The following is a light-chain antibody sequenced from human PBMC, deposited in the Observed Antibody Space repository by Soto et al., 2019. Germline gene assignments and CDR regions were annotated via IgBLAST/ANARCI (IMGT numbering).Light chain of an antibody. CDR3: SSHAAGSTLI. CDR1: SSDVGGYNE. V-gene: IGLV2-14*03. CDR2: DVT. J-gene: IGLJ2*01. Sequence: QSVLTQPDSVSGSPGQTTTISCTGTSSDVGGYNEVSWYQQRPGKAPKLMIYDVTNRPSGVSNRFSGSKSGNTASLTISGLQAEDEAYYYCSSHAAGSTLIFGGGTKVTVL.